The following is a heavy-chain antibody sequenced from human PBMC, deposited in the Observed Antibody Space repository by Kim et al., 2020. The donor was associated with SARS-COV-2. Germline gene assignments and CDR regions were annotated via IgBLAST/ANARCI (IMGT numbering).Heavy chain of an antibody. CDR1: GFTFSSYG. J-gene: IGHJ4*02. Sequence: GGSLRLSCAASGFTFSSYGMHWVRQAPGKGLEWVAVIWYDGSNKYYADSVKGRFTISRDNSKNTLYLQMNSLRAEDTAVYYCAKDPKGVVVTPGYFDYWGQGTLVTVSS. CDR3: AKDPKGVVVTPGYFDY. CDR2: IWYDGSNK. V-gene: IGHV3-33*06. D-gene: IGHD3-22*01.